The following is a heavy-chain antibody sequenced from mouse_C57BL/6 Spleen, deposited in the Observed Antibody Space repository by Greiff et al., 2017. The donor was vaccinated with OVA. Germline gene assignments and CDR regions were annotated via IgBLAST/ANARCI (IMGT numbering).Heavy chain of an antibody. CDR3: ARSGGDYYYAMDY. D-gene: IGHD3-1*01. Sequence: VKLQQPGTELVKPGASVKLSCKASGYTFTSYWMHWVKQRPGQGLEWIGNINPSNGGTNYNEKFKSKATLTVDKSSSTAYMQLSSLTSEDSAVYYCARSGGDYYYAMDYWGQGTSVTVSS. J-gene: IGHJ4*01. V-gene: IGHV1-53*01. CDR2: INPSNGGT. CDR1: GYTFTSYW.